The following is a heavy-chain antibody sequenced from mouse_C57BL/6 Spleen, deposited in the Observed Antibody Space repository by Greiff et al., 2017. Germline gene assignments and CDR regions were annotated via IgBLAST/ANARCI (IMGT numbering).Heavy chain of an antibody. V-gene: IGHV1-72*01. J-gene: IGHJ2*01. CDR3: ASPYYGSSYAPDY. CDR2: IDPNSGGT. D-gene: IGHD1-1*01. Sequence: QVQLQQPGAELVKPGASVKLSCKASGYTFTSYWMHWVKQRPGRGLEWIGRIDPNSGGTKYNEKFTSKATLTVDTPSSTAYMKLSSLTSEDSAFYYCASPYYGSSYAPDYWGQGTTLTVSS. CDR1: GYTFTSYW.